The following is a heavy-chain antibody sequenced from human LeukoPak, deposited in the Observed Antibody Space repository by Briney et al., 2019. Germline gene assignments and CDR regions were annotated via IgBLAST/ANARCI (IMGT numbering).Heavy chain of an antibody. CDR2: IHSDGRVT. CDR1: GFTFNNYW. D-gene: IGHD5-24*01. Sequence: GGSLRLSCAGSGFTFNNYWMHWVRQAPGKGLVWVSRIHSDGRVTTYADSVKGRFTISKDSARNTLYLQMNTLRVEDTAVYYCARAQDTYNSLYFDYWGQGALVTVSS. J-gene: IGHJ4*02. V-gene: IGHV3-74*01. CDR3: ARAQDTYNSLYFDY.